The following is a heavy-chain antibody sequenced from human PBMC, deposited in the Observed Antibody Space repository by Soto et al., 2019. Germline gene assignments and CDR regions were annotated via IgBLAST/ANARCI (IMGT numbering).Heavy chain of an antibody. V-gene: IGHV4-4*07. Sequence: SETLSLTCSVSGGSINSYWWSWIRQPAGKGLEWIGRVYSSGTTDYNPSLNSRATLSVETSKNQFSLKLSSVTAADTAVYYCARDIGSYAYGEGYWGQGIQVTVSS. CDR3: ARDIGSYAYGEGY. J-gene: IGHJ4*02. CDR2: VYSSGTT. CDR1: GGSINSYW. D-gene: IGHD3-10*01.